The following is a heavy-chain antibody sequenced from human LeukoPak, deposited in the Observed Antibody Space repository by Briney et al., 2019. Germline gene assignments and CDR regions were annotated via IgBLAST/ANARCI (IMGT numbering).Heavy chain of an antibody. Sequence: ASETLSLTCTVSGGSISSYYWSWIRQPPGKGLEWIGYIYYSGSTNYNPSLKSRVTISVDTSKNQFSLKLSSVTAADTAVYYCASYDSSGYYLDYWGQGTLVTVSS. V-gene: IGHV4-59*01. D-gene: IGHD3-22*01. CDR2: IYYSGST. J-gene: IGHJ4*02. CDR1: GGSISSYY. CDR3: ASYDSSGYYLDY.